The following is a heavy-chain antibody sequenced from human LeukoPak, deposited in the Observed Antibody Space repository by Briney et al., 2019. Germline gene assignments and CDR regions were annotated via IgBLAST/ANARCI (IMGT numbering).Heavy chain of an antibody. V-gene: IGHV4-39*07. CDR1: GGSISNTNYY. D-gene: IGHD5-12*01. Sequence: SETLSLTCTVSGGSISNTNYYWAWIRQPPGRGLEWIGSIYYTGTTFDNPSLKSRVTLSVDTSKNQFSLRLTSVTPEDTAVYYCARDVVGMGGYGAYVGLPLDYWDQGTLVTVSS. J-gene: IGHJ4*02. CDR3: ARDVVGMGGYGAYVGLPLDY. CDR2: IYYTGTT.